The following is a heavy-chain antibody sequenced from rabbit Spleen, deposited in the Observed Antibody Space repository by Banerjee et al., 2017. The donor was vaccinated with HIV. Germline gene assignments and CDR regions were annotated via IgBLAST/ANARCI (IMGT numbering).Heavy chain of an antibody. D-gene: IGHD2-1*01. CDR2: IYGGSSGST. J-gene: IGHJ4*01. Sequence: EESGGDLVKPEGSLTLTCTASGFSFSTSYWICWVRQAPGKGLEWIACIYGGSSGSTYYASWAKGRFTISKTSSTTVTLQMTSLTAADTATYFCARGVYDDYDTYYFDLWGQGTLVTVS. CDR1: GFSFSTSYW. CDR3: ARGVYDDYDTYYFDL. V-gene: IGHV1S45*01.